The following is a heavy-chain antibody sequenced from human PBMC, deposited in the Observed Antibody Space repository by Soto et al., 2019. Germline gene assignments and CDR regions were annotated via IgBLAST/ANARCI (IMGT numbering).Heavy chain of an antibody. D-gene: IGHD6-13*01. CDR2: ISSSSSTI. Sequence: EVQLVESGGGLVQPGGSLRLSCAASGFTFSSYSMNWVRQAPGKGLEWVSYISSSSSTIYYADSVKGRFTISRDNAKNSLYLQMNSLRDEDTAGYYFARESSSYNWFAPWGQGTLVTVSS. CDR1: GFTFSSYS. CDR3: ARESSSYNWFAP. J-gene: IGHJ5*02. V-gene: IGHV3-48*02.